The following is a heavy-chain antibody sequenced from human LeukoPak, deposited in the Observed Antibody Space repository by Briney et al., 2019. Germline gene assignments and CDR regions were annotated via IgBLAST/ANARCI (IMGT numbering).Heavy chain of an antibody. J-gene: IGHJ4*02. CDR3: ARSPVSSYFDY. V-gene: IGHV4-39*01. CDR1: GGSISSSSYY. Sequence: PSETLSLTCTVSGGSISSSSYYWGWIRQPPGKGLEWIGSIYYSGSTYYNPSLKSRVTISVDTSKNQFSLKLSSVTAADTAVYYCARSPVSSYFDYWGQGTLVTVSS. CDR2: IYYSGST.